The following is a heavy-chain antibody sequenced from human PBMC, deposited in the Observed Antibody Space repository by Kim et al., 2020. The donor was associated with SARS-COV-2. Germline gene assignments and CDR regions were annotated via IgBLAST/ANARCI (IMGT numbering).Heavy chain of an antibody. V-gene: IGHV3-30*18. CDR3: AKGDGQNILLWFGELLDY. CDR1: GFTFSSYG. CDR2: ISYDGSNK. J-gene: IGHJ4*02. Sequence: GGSLRLSCAASGFTFSSYGMHWVRQAPGKGLEWVAVISYDGSNKYYADSVKGRFTISRDNSKNTLYLQMNSLRAEDTAVYYCAKGDGQNILLWFGELLDYWGQGTLVTVSS. D-gene: IGHD3-10*01.